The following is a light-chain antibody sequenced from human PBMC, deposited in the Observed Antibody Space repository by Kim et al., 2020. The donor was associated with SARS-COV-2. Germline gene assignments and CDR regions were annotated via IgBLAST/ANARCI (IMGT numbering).Light chain of an antibody. V-gene: IGKV1-5*01. CDR3: QQYNGC. J-gene: IGKJ2*01. CDR1: QSISNW. CDR2: GAY. Sequence: IQMTQSPSALSASVGDRVTITCRASQSISNWLAWYQQKPGKAPRLLIYGAYNLESGVPSRFGGSGSGTEFTLTISSLQPDDFATYYCQQYNGCFGQGTKLEIK.